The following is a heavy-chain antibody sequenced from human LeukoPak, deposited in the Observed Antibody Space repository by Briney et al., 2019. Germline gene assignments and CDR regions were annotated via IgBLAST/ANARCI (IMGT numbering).Heavy chain of an antibody. D-gene: IGHD3-22*01. CDR2: MNPNSGNT. CDR1: GYTFTSYG. V-gene: IGHV1-8*03. CDR3: ARRENTYYYDSSGSRGYYYYMDV. J-gene: IGHJ6*03. Sequence: GASVKVSCKASGYTFTSYGISWVRQAPGQGLEWMGWMNPNSGNTGYAQKFQGRVTITRNTSISTAYMELSSLRSEDTAVYYCARRENTYYYDSSGSRGYYYYMDVWGKGTTVTVSS.